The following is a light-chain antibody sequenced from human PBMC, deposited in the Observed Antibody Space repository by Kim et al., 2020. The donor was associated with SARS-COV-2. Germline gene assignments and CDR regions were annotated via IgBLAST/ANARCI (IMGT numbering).Light chain of an antibody. V-gene: IGKV3-20*01. CDR2: GAS. Sequence: SPGERATLSCRASQSVSSSYLAWYQQKPAQAPGLLSYGASTRATGIPDRFSGSGSGTDFTLTISRLEPEDFAVYYCQQDGSSPFTFGQGTRLEIK. J-gene: IGKJ5*01. CDR3: QQDGSSPFT. CDR1: QSVSSSY.